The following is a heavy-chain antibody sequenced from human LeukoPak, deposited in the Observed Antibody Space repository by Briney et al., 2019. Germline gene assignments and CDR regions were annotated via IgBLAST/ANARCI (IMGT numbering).Heavy chain of an antibody. CDR1: GFTFSSYV. Sequence: GGSLRLSCAASGFTFSSYVMHWVRQAPGKGLEWVAFIRYDGSNKYYADSVKGRFTISRDNSKNTLYLQMNSLRAEDTAVYYCAKVKIVVVTHDAFDIWGQGTMVTVSS. V-gene: IGHV3-30*02. CDR2: IRYDGSNK. J-gene: IGHJ3*02. CDR3: AKVKIVVVTHDAFDI. D-gene: IGHD2-21*02.